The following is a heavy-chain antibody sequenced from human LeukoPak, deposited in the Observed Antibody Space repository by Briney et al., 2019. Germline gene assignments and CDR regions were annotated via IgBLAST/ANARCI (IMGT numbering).Heavy chain of an antibody. Sequence: GGSLRLSCAASGFTFSDYYLSWVRQAPGKGLEWVSFISPSSSYTNYADSVKGRFTISRDNAKNSLYLQMSSLRAEDTAVYYCARGSAVVGATGYYNGMDVWGQGTTVTVSS. CDR1: GFTFSDYY. J-gene: IGHJ6*02. V-gene: IGHV3-11*05. CDR3: ARGSAVVGATGYYNGMDV. D-gene: IGHD1-26*01. CDR2: ISPSSSYT.